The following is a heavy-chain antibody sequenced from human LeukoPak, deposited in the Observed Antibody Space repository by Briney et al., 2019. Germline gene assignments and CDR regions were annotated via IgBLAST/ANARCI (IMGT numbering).Heavy chain of an antibody. Sequence: GGSLRLSCAASGFTFSTYAMSWVRLAPGKGLEWVSGISGSGGSTYYADSVKGRFTSSRDNSNNTLYVQMNSLRVEDTAVYYCAKGGGLSGSGRLAMDVWGQGTTVTVSS. CDR3: AKGGGLSGSGRLAMDV. V-gene: IGHV3-23*01. CDR2: ISGSGGST. D-gene: IGHD3-10*01. CDR1: GFTFSTYA. J-gene: IGHJ6*02.